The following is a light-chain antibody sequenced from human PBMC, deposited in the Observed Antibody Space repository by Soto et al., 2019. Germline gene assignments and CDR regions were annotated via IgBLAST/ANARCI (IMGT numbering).Light chain of an antibody. Sequence: EIVLTQSPATLSLSPGERSTLSCRAIQSVSRYLDWYQQKHGQATSILIYDASNRVTGIPASFSGSGSGTDFTLTIRSLEPEDFAVYYCQQRSNWPPGFTLGPGTKVDIK. J-gene: IGKJ3*01. CDR1: QSVSRY. CDR2: DAS. V-gene: IGKV3-11*01. CDR3: QQRSNWPPGFT.